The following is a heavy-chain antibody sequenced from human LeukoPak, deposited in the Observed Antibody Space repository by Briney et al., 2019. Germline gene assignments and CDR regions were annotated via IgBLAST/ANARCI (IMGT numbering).Heavy chain of an antibody. Sequence: PSETLSLTCAVYGGSFSGYYWSWIRQPPGKGLEWIGEINHSGSTNYNPSLKSRVTISVDTSKNQFSLKLSSVTAADTAVYYCASKDCSSTSCYRRYFDYWGQGTLVTVSS. CDR3: ASKDCSSTSCYRRYFDY. D-gene: IGHD2-2*01. V-gene: IGHV4-34*01. CDR1: GGSFSGYY. CDR2: INHSGST. J-gene: IGHJ4*02.